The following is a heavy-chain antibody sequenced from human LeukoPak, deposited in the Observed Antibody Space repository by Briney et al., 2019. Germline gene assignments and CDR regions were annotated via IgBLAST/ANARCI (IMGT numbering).Heavy chain of an antibody. D-gene: IGHD5-24*01. J-gene: IGHJ4*02. CDR2: IYPGDSDT. CDR1: GYIFTSYW. CDR3: ARPSRDAYNSDY. V-gene: IGHV5-51*01. Sequence: GESLKISCKGSGYIFTSYWIAWVRQMPGKGLEWMGIIYPGDSDTRYSPSFQGQVTISADKSITTAYLQWSSLKASDTAMYYCARPSRDAYNSDYWGQGTLVTVSP.